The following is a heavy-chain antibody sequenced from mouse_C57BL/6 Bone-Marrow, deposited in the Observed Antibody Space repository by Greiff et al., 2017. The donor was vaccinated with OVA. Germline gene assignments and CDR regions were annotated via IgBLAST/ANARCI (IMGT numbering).Heavy chain of an antibody. J-gene: IGHJ3*01. CDR2: IHPNSGST. V-gene: IGHV1-64*01. CDR1: GYTFTSFW. D-gene: IGHD1-1*01. CDR3: ARGTVTRAWFAY. Sequence: QVQLQQPGAELVKPGASVKLSCKASGYTFTSFWMHWVRQRPGPGLEWIGMIHPNSGSTNYNEKFKSKATLTVDKSSSTAYMQLSSLTSEDSAVYYGARGTVTRAWFAYWGQGTLVTVSA.